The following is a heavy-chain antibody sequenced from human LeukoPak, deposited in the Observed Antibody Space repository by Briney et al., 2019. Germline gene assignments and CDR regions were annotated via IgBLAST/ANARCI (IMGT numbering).Heavy chain of an antibody. CDR3: AREADYVWGSYRDNWFDP. V-gene: IGHV1-2*02. CDR2: INPNSGGT. CDR1: GYTFTGYY. J-gene: IGHJ5*02. Sequence: ASVKVSCKASGYTFTGYYMHWVRQAPGQGLEWMGWINPNSGGTNYAQKFQGRVTMTRDTSISTAYMELSRLRSDDTAVYYCAREADYVWGSYRDNWFDPWGQGTLVTVSS. D-gene: IGHD3-16*02.